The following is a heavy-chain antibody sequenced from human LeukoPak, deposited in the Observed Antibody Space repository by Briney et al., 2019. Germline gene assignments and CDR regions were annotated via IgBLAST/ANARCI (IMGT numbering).Heavy chain of an antibody. CDR1: GFTFSSYG. V-gene: IGHV3-33*06. Sequence: PGGSLRVSCAASGFTFSSYGMHWVRQAPGKGLEWVAVIWYDGSNKYYADSVKGRFTISRDNSKNTLYLQMNSLRAEDTAVYYCAKEGELMTYNWFDPWGQGTLVTVSS. J-gene: IGHJ5*02. D-gene: IGHD3-16*01. CDR3: AKEGELMTYNWFDP. CDR2: IWYDGSNK.